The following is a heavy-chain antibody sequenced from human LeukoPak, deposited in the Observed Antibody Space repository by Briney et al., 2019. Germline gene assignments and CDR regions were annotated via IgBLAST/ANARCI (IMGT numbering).Heavy chain of an antibody. CDR2: INHSGST. V-gene: IGHV4-34*01. J-gene: IGHJ5*02. CDR3: ARFAIAAAGFNWFDP. Sequence: SETLSLTCAVYGVSFSGYYWSWVRQPPGKGLEWVGEINHSGSTNYNPSLKSRVTISVDTSKNQFSLKLSSVTAADTAVYYCARFAIAAAGFNWFDPWGQGTLVTVSS. CDR1: GVSFSGYY. D-gene: IGHD6-13*01.